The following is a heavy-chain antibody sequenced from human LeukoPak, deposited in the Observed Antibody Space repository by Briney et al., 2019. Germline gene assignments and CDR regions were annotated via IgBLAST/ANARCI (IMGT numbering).Heavy chain of an antibody. D-gene: IGHD2-21*01. CDR3: ARDASHIVVVD. CDR1: GFTFSSYS. Sequence: GGSLRFSCAASGFTFSSYSMNWVRQAPGKGLEWVSSISSSSSYIYYADSVKGRFTISRDNAKNSLYLQMNSLRAEDTAVYYCARDASHIVVVDWGQGTLVTVSS. CDR2: ISSSSSYI. V-gene: IGHV3-21*01. J-gene: IGHJ4*02.